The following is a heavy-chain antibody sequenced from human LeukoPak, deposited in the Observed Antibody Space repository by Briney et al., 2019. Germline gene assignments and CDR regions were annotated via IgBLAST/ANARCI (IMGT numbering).Heavy chain of an antibody. D-gene: IGHD3-10*01. V-gene: IGHV4-4*07. Sequence: NPSETLSLTCTVSGGSISNYYWSWIRQPAGKRLEWLGRIYSSGSTNYNPSLESRVTVSGDTSKNQFSLKLSSVTADDTAVYYCAREHMVRGVINRGGQGALVTVSS. J-gene: IGHJ4*02. CDR2: IYSSGST. CDR3: AREHMVRGVINR. CDR1: GGSISNYY.